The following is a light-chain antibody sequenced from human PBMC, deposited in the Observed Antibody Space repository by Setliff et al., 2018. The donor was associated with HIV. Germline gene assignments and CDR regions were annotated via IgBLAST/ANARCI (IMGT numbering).Light chain of an antibody. J-gene: IGLJ1*01. CDR1: SSDVGGHNS. CDR2: EVS. CDR3: SSYSSSRPRV. V-gene: IGLV2-14*01. Sequence: LTQPASVSGSLGQSITISCTGTSSDVGGHNSVSWYQQHPGKAPKLMISEVSNRPSGVSNRFSGSKSGNTASLTVAGLQPEDEADYYCSSYSSSRPRVFGTGTKVTV.